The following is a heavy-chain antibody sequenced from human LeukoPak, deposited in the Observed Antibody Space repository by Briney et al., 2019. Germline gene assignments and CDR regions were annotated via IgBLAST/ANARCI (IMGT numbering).Heavy chain of an antibody. J-gene: IGHJ4*02. D-gene: IGHD2-15*01. Sequence: GGSLRLSCAASGFTFSSYAMHWVRQAPGKGLEWVAVISYDGSNKYYADSVKGRFTISRDNSKNTLYLQMNSLRAEDTAVYYCARVRNRYCSGGSCHTFDYWGQGTLVTVSS. CDR2: ISYDGSNK. CDR3: ARVRNRYCSGGSCHTFDY. V-gene: IGHV3-30*04. CDR1: GFTFSSYA.